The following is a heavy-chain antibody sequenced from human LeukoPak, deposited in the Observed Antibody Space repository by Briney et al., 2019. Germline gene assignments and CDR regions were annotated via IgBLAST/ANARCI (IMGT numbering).Heavy chain of an antibody. V-gene: IGHV5-51*01. CDR3: ARHFSGGSQYHFDY. D-gene: IGHD3-10*01. CDR2: IYPGDSDT. Sequence: GESLKISCKPSGYSFNNYWIGWVRQMPGKGLEWVGLIYPGDSDTRYSPSFPGQVTISADKSISTAYLQWSSLKASDSAMYYCARHFSGGSQYHFDYWGQGTLVTVSS. CDR1: GYSFNNYW. J-gene: IGHJ4*02.